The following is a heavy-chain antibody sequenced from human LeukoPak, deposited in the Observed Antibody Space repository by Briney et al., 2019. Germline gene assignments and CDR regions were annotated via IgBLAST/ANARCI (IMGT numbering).Heavy chain of an antibody. CDR3: ARGYRYLTRPTFDY. J-gene: IGHJ4*02. Sequence: SETLSLTCAVYGGSFSGYYWSWIRQPPGKGLEWIGEINHSGSTNYNPSLKSRVTISVDTSKNQFSLKLSSVTAADTAVYYYARGYRYLTRPTFDYWGQGTLVTVSS. CDR2: INHSGST. V-gene: IGHV4-34*01. D-gene: IGHD1-1*01. CDR1: GGSFSGYY.